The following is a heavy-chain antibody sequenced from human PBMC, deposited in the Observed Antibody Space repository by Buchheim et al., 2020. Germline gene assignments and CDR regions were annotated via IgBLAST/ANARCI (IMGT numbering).Heavy chain of an antibody. J-gene: IGHJ4*02. Sequence: QVQLVESGGGVVQPGRSLRLSCAASGFTFSSYAMHWVRQAPGKGLEWVAVISYDGSNKYYADSVKGRFTISRDNSKNTLYLHMNSLRAEDTAVYYCASDDYGDYVGYFDYWGQGTL. CDR3: ASDDYGDYVGYFDY. CDR2: ISYDGSNK. D-gene: IGHD4-17*01. CDR1: GFTFSSYA. V-gene: IGHV3-30-3*01.